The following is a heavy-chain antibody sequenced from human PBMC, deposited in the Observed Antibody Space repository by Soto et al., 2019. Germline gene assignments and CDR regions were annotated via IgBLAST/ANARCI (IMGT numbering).Heavy chain of an antibody. D-gene: IGHD3-3*01. CDR3: ARGDCDFWSGYQLHYYYYYGMDV. Sequence: SVKVSCKASGGTFSSYAISWVRQAPGQGLEWMGGIIPIFGTANYAQKFQGRVTITADESTSTAYMELSSLRSEDTAVYYCARGDCDFWSGYQLHYYYYYGMDVWGQGTTVTVSS. CDR2: IIPIFGTA. V-gene: IGHV1-69*13. CDR1: GGTFSSYA. J-gene: IGHJ6*02.